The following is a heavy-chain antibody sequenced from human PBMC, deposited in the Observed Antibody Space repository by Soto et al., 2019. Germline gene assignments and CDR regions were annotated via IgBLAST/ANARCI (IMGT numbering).Heavy chain of an antibody. D-gene: IGHD2-2*02. Sequence: QVQLVQSGAEVKKPGASVKVSCKASGYTFTSYGISWVRQAPGQGLEWMGWISAYNGNTNYAQKLQGRVTMTTDTSTSTAYMELRSLRYDDTAVYYCARAGYVVVPAAIPANYYYGMDVWGQGTTVTVSS. V-gene: IGHV1-18*01. CDR3: ARAGYVVVPAAIPANYYYGMDV. CDR1: GYTFTSYG. J-gene: IGHJ6*02. CDR2: ISAYNGNT.